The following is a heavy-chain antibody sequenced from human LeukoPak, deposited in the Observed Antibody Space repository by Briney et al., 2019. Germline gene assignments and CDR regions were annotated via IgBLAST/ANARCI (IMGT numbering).Heavy chain of an antibody. Sequence: PGGSLRLSXAASGFTVSSNYMSWIRQPPGKGLEWIGEINHSGSTNYNPSLKSRVTISVDTSKNQFSLKLSSVTAADTAVYYCASVRSRVVRPRRNWFDPWGQGTLVTVSS. CDR3: ASVRSRVVRPRRNWFDP. CDR1: GFTVSSNY. CDR2: INHSGST. V-gene: IGHV4-34*01. J-gene: IGHJ5*02. D-gene: IGHD3-3*01.